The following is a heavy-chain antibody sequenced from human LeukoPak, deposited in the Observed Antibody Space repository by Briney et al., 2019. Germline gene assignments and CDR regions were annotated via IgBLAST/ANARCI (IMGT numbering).Heavy chain of an antibody. CDR2: INPNSGGT. CDR3: ARVGRWLQSTFDY. CDR1: GYTFTGYY. D-gene: IGHD5-24*01. V-gene: IGHV1-2*06. Sequence: ASVTVSCKASGYTFTGYYMHWVRQAPGQGLEWMGRINPNSGGTNYAQKFQGRLTMTRDTSISTAYMELSRLRSDDTAVYYCARVGRWLQSTFDYWGQGTLVTVSS. J-gene: IGHJ4*02.